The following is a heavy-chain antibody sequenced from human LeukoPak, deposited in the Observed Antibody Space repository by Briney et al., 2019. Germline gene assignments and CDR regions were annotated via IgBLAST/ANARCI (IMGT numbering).Heavy chain of an antibody. J-gene: IGHJ4*02. Sequence: GGSLRLSCVASGLTFSSYAMSWVRQAPGKGLEWVSAISGSGGSTYYADSVKGRFTISRDNAKNSLYLQMNSLRAEDTAVYYCARGSDFVWGSYRPYFDYWGQGTLVTVSS. V-gene: IGHV3-23*01. CDR3: ARGSDFVWGSYRPYFDY. CDR2: ISGSGGST. D-gene: IGHD3-16*02. CDR1: GLTFSSYA.